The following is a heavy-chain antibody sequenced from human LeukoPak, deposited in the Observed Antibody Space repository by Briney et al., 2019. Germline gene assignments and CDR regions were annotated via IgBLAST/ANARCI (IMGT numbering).Heavy chain of an antibody. Sequence: SETLFLTCAVYGGSFSGYYWSWIRQPPGKGLEWIGEINHSGSTNYNPSLKSRVTISVDTSKNQFSLKLSSVTAADTAVYYCARGGRSSGWRGRGYYFDYWGQGTLVTVSS. CDR3: ARGGRSSGWRGRGYYFDY. D-gene: IGHD6-19*01. CDR1: GGSFSGYY. V-gene: IGHV4-34*01. CDR2: INHSGST. J-gene: IGHJ4*02.